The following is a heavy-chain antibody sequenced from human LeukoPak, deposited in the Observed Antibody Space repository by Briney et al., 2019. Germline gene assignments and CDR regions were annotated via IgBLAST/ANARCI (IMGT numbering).Heavy chain of an antibody. J-gene: IGHJ4*02. D-gene: IGHD5-24*01. CDR2: INPNSGGT. CDR1: GYTFTGYY. Sequence: GASVKVSCKASGYTFTGYYMHWVRQAPGQGLGWMGWINPNSGGTKYAQNFQGRVTLTTDTSINTAYMELSSLRSDDTAVYYCAREGRNGYNEGYFDYWGQGTLVTVSS. CDR3: AREGRNGYNEGYFDY. V-gene: IGHV1-2*02.